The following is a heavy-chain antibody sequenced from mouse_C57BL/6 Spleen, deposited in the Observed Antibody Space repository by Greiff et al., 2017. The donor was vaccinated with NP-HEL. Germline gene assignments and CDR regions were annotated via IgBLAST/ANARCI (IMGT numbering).Heavy chain of an antibody. CDR2: INPNNGGT. D-gene: IGHD3-3*01. Sequence: VQLQQSGPELVKPGASVKISCKASGYTFTDYYMNWVKQSHGKSLEWIGDINPNNGGTSYNQKFKGKATLTVDKSSSTAYMELRSLTSEDSAVYYCARGTYYFDYWGKGTTLTVSS. J-gene: IGHJ2*01. V-gene: IGHV1-26*01. CDR1: GYTFTDYY. CDR3: ARGTYYFDY.